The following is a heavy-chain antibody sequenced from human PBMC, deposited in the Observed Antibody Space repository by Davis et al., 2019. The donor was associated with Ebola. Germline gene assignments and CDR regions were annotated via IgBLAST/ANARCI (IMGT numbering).Heavy chain of an antibody. V-gene: IGHV3-30*04. Sequence: GGSLRLSCAASGFTFSSYAMHWVRQAPGKGLEWVAVISYDGSNKYYADSVKGRFTISRDNAKNSLYLQMNSLRAEDTAVYYCARDAMAFHWDYGMDVWGQGTTVTVSS. J-gene: IGHJ6*02. CDR3: ARDAMAFHWDYGMDV. CDR1: GFTFSSYA. D-gene: IGHD2-2*01. CDR2: ISYDGSNK.